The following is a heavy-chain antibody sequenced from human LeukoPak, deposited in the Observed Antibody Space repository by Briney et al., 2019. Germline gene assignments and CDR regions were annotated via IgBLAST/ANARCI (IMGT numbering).Heavy chain of an antibody. CDR1: GYTFTDYY. D-gene: IGHD3-10*01. CDR3: ARLNVVRGLYYFDY. V-gene: IGHV1-2*02. J-gene: IGHJ4*02. CDR2: INPNSGGT. Sequence: ASVTVSCEASGYTFTDYYIHWVRQAPGQGLEWMGWINPNSGGTDYAQKFQGRVTMTRDTSISTAYMELSRVRADDTAVYYCARLNVVRGLYYFDYWGQGTLVTVSS.